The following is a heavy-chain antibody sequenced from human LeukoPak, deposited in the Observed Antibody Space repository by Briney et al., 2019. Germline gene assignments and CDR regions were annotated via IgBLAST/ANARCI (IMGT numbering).Heavy chain of an antibody. V-gene: IGHV3-48*01. J-gene: IGHJ4*02. Sequence: GGPLRLSCEASGFTFISYRWNWVGKAQGKGLEWVSYITRSSSAKFYADSVKGRFTISRDNAENLLYLQMNSLRAEDTAVYYCTRDQEGSDYWGQGTLVTVSS. CDR3: TRDQEGSDY. CDR1: GFTFISYR. CDR2: ITRSSSAK.